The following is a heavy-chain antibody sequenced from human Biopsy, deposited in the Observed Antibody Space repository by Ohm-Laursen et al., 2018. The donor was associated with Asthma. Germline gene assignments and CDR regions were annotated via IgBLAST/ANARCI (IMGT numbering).Heavy chain of an antibody. V-gene: IGHV3-33*01. CDR2: IWYDGSNK. CDR3: ARGGLGYCSSTSCYQNYYYGMDV. Sequence: SLRLSCTASGFTFSSYGMHWVRQAPGKGLEWVAVIWYDGSNKYYADSVRGRFTISRDNSKNTLYLQMNSLRAEDTAVYYCARGGLGYCSSTSCYQNYYYGMDVWGQGTTVTVSS. CDR1: GFTFSSYG. D-gene: IGHD2-2*01. J-gene: IGHJ6*02.